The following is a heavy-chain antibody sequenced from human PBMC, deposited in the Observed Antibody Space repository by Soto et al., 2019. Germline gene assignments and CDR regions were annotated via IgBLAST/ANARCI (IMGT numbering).Heavy chain of an antibody. J-gene: IGHJ6*02. CDR2: IFYSGST. CDR1: GGSISSSSYY. D-gene: IGHD2-15*01. CDR3: ARHLTYCSAGSCYSDFPYYGMDV. V-gene: IGHV4-39*01. Sequence: ASETLSLTCTVSGGSISSSSYYGGWIRQPPGKGLEWIGSIFYSGSTYYNPSLKSRVTISVDTSKNQFSLKLSSVTAADTAVYYCARHLTYCSAGSCYSDFPYYGMDVWGQGTTVTVSS.